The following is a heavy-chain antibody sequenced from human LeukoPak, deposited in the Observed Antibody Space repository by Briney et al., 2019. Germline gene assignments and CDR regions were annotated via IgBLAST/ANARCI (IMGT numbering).Heavy chain of an antibody. Sequence: PGGSLRLSCAASGFTFSSYWMTWVRQAPGKGLEWVANIKQDGSEKNYVDSVKGRFTISRDNAKNSVYLQMNRLRAEDTAVYYCARATRGVASNFDYWGQGTLVTVSS. CDR1: GFTFSSYW. CDR3: ARATRGVASNFDY. D-gene: IGHD2-15*01. J-gene: IGHJ4*02. CDR2: IKQDGSEK. V-gene: IGHV3-7*01.